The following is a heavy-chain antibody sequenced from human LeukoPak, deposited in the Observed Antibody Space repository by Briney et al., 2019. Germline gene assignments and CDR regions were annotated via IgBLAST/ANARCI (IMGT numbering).Heavy chain of an antibody. CDR2: IYYSGST. Sequence: SETLSLTCTVSGGSISSYYWSWIRQPPGKGLEWIGYIYYSGSTNYNPSLKSRVTISVDTSKNQFSLKLSSVTTADTAVYYCARNAQLWDYYYYYGMDVWGQGTTVTVSS. CDR3: ARNAQLWDYYYYYGMDV. V-gene: IGHV4-59*08. D-gene: IGHD5-18*01. CDR1: GGSISSYY. J-gene: IGHJ6*02.